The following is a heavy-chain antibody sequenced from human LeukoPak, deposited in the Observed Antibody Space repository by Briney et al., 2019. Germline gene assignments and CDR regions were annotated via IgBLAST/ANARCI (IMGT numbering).Heavy chain of an antibody. V-gene: IGHV4-59*08. CDR2: IYYSGST. D-gene: IGHD3-22*01. CDR3: ARRTYYYDSSGLEFDI. Sequence: SETLSLTYTVSGGSISSYYWSWIRQPPGKGLEWIGYIYYSGSTNYNPSLKSRVTISVDRSKNQFSLKLSSVTAADTAVYYCARRTYYYDSSGLEFDIWGQGTMVTVSS. J-gene: IGHJ3*02. CDR1: GGSISSYY.